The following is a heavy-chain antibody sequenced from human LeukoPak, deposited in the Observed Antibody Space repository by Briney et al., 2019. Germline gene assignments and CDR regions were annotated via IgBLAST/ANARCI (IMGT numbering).Heavy chain of an antibody. CDR2: IYHSGST. D-gene: IGHD2-2*01. V-gene: IGHV4-38-2*01. CDR1: GYSISSGYY. Sequence: SETLSLTCAVPGYSISSGYYWGWIRQPPGKGLEWIGTIYHSGSTYYNPSLKSRVTISVDTSKNQFSLKLTSVTAADTAVYYCARVRGYCSSTICYRYYFDYWGQGTLVTVSS. CDR3: ARVRGYCSSTICYRYYFDY. J-gene: IGHJ4*02.